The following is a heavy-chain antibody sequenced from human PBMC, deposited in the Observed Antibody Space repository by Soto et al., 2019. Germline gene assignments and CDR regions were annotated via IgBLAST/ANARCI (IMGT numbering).Heavy chain of an antibody. Sequence: SETLSLTCSVSGSSISPYYWSWLRQPPGEGLQWIGYIHYSGSTRYSPSLRGRVTISVDTSKNQFSLRLNSVTAADTAVYFCVRVGGYYGDYPNFDYCGQRTLVTVYS. D-gene: IGHD4-17*01. CDR3: VRVGGYYGDYPNFDY. J-gene: IGHJ4*02. CDR2: IHYSGST. V-gene: IGHV4-59*01. CDR1: GSSISPYY.